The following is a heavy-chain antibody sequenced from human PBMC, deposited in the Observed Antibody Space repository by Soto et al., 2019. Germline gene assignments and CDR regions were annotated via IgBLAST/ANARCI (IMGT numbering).Heavy chain of an antibody. CDR1: GGSISSGGYY. Sequence: SETLSITCTVSGGSISSGGYYWSWIRQHPGKGLEWIGYIYYSGSTYYNPSLKSRVTISVDTSKNQFSLKLSSVTAADTAVYYCARERVVPAASLSGMDVWGQGTTVTV. D-gene: IGHD2-2*01. CDR2: IYYSGST. V-gene: IGHV4-31*03. CDR3: ARERVVPAASLSGMDV. J-gene: IGHJ6*02.